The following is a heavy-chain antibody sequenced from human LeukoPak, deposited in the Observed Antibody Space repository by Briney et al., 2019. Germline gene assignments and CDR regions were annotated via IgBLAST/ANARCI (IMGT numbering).Heavy chain of an antibody. Sequence: GGSLRLSCAASGFTFSSYSMNWVRQAPGKGLEWVSSISSSSSYIYYADSVRGRFTISRDNSKNTLYLQMSSLRAEDTAVYYCARSSDGDYYYYFDYWGQGTLVTVSS. V-gene: IGHV3-21*04. CDR3: ARSSDGDYYYYFDY. D-gene: IGHD4-17*01. CDR1: GFTFSSYS. J-gene: IGHJ4*02. CDR2: ISSSSSYI.